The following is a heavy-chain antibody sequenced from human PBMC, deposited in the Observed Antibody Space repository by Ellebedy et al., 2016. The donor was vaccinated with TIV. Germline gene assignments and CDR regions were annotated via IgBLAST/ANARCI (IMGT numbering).Heavy chain of an antibody. CDR3: ARPNFDWLSTPTHYGMDV. V-gene: IGHV1-69*13. D-gene: IGHD3-9*01. CDR2: IIPIFGTA. J-gene: IGHJ6*02. Sequence: SVQVSCXASGGTFSSYAISWVRQAPGQGLEWMGGIIPIFGTANYAQKFQGRVTITADESTSTAYMELSSLRSEDTAVYYCARPNFDWLSTPTHYGMDVWGQGTTVTVSS. CDR1: GGTFSSYA.